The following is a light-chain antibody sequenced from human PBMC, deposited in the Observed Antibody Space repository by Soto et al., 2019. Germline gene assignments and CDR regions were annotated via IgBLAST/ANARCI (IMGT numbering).Light chain of an antibody. CDR1: HDISSA. Sequence: GERVTITCRASHDISSALAWYQQKPGRAPKLLIYDASKLQSGVPSRFSGSGYGTDFTLTISSLQPEDFATYSCQQFNNYPRTFGQGTKVEIK. V-gene: IGKV1D-13*01. CDR3: QQFNNYPRT. CDR2: DAS. J-gene: IGKJ1*01.